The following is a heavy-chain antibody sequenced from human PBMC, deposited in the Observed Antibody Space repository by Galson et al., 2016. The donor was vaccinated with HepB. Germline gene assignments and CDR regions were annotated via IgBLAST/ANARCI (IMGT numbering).Heavy chain of an antibody. J-gene: IGHJ4*02. CDR2: IGHDANKE. V-gene: IGHV3-33*01. Sequence: SLRLSCAASGFTFRTYVMHWVRQAPGKGLEWVAGIGHDANKEYFMESAKGRFTVSRDNSKNTLYLQMSSLGAEDTALYYCAREAYSTSSGRLEYWGQGILVTVSS. CDR1: GFTFRTYV. CDR3: AREAYSTSSGRLEY. D-gene: IGHD6-6*01.